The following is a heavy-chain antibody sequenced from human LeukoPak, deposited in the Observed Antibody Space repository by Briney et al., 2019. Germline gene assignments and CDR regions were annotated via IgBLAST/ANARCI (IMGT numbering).Heavy chain of an antibody. V-gene: IGHV4-4*07. Sequence: PSETLSLTCTVFGASIRDHYWSWIRQTVGKRPEWIGRIYTDGTTHYNPSLESRVTISRDKSKNQFSVRLTSVTAADTAVYSCARDMNRNGFYHGFEYWSRGTLVTVSS. CDR2: IYTDGTT. CDR3: ARDMNRNGFYHGFEY. J-gene: IGHJ4*02. CDR1: GASIRDHY. D-gene: IGHD1/OR15-1a*01.